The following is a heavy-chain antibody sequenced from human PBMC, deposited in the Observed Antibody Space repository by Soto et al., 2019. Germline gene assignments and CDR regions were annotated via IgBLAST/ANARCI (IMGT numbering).Heavy chain of an antibody. Sequence: EVQLVESGGGLVQPGGSLRLSCAASGFTFSSHWMSWVRQAPGKGLEWVANIKVDGSEKYYVDSVRGRFSISRDNAKDSLYLQMNSLRAEDTAVYYCTRDSYDSSGYYYDCFDYWGQGTLVTVSS. CDR3: TRDSYDSSGYYYDCFDY. V-gene: IGHV3-7*01. CDR2: IKVDGSEK. CDR1: GFTFSSHW. J-gene: IGHJ4*02. D-gene: IGHD3-22*01.